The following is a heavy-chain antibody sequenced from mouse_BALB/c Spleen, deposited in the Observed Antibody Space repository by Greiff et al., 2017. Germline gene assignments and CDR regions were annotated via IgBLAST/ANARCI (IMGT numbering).Heavy chain of an antibody. CDR2: IGWKDNK. CDR1: GFSLSTYGIG. V-gene: IGHV8-11*01. Sequence: QVTLKECGPGILQPSQTLSLTCSFSGFSLSTYGIGVGWLRPPSGKGLEWLAHIGWKDNKYYNTALKSRLTISKDTSNNQVFLNIASVDTAATATYNCARKTGTCFDYWGQGTTLTVSS. CDR3: ARKTGTCFDY. D-gene: IGHD4-1*01. J-gene: IGHJ2*01.